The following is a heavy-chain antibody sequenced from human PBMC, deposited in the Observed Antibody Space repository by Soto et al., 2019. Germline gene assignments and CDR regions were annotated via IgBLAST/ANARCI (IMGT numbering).Heavy chain of an antibody. Sequence: PSETLSLTCAVSGGSISSGGYSWSWIRQPPGKGLEWIGYIYHSGSTYYNPSLKSRVTISVDRSKNQFSLKLSSVTAADTAVYYCARTMVRGVIRKYRYFDYRGQGTLVTVSS. CDR2: IYHSGST. J-gene: IGHJ4*02. CDR3: ARTMVRGVIRKYRYFDY. CDR1: GGSISSGGYS. V-gene: IGHV4-30-2*01. D-gene: IGHD3-10*01.